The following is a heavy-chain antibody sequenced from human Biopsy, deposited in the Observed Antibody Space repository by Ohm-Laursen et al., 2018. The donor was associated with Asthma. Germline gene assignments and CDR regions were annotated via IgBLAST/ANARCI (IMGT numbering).Heavy chain of an antibody. V-gene: IGHV4-59*01. CDR3: ARRAPPGIGVPPVGGGMDV. CDR1: GGSISSYY. J-gene: IGHJ6*02. D-gene: IGHD2-2*01. Sequence: SQTLSLTCAVSGGSISSYYWSWIRQPPGKGLEWIGYIYYSGSTNYNPSLKSRVTISVDTSKNQFSLKLSSVTAADTAVYYCARRAPPGIGVPPVGGGMDVWGQGTTVTVSS. CDR2: IYYSGST.